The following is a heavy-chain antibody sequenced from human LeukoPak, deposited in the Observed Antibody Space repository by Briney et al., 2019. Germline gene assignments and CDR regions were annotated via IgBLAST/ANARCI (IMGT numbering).Heavy chain of an antibody. D-gene: IGHD3-10*01. CDR1: GGSFSGYY. Sequence: SETLSLTCAVYGGSFSGYYWSWIRQPPGKGLEWIGEINHSGSTNYNPSLKSRVTISVDTSKNQFSLKLSSVTAADTAVYYCARDLGWFGSTAFDPWGQGTLVTVSS. V-gene: IGHV4-34*01. CDR3: ARDLGWFGSTAFDP. CDR2: INHSGST. J-gene: IGHJ5*02.